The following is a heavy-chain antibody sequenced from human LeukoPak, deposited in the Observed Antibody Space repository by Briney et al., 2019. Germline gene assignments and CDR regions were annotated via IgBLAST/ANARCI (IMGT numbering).Heavy chain of an antibody. Sequence: KPSETLSLTCTVSGGSISYYYWSWIRQPAGGGLEWIGRIYISGSTNYNPSLKSRVTISIDKSNSQFFLKLNSVTAADTAVYYCARESPTYSSGWYKDFWGQGTLVTVSS. CDR1: GGSISYYY. CDR2: IYISGST. D-gene: IGHD6-19*01. J-gene: IGHJ4*02. CDR3: ARESPTYSSGWYKDF. V-gene: IGHV4-4*07.